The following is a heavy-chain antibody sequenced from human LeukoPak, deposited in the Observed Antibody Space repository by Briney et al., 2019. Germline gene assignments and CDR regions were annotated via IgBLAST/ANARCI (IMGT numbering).Heavy chain of an antibody. D-gene: IGHD3-22*01. V-gene: IGHV3-7*01. CDR2: LKKDGSER. CDR1: GFTSYSDY. J-gene: IGHJ3*02. CDR3: AREGGYYDSSGYYRDAFDI. Sequence: PGGSLRLSCAVSGFTSYSDYMSWVRQAPGRGLEWVASLKKDGSERTYVDSVKGRFSISRDSAKNSLYLQMNSLRAEDTAVYYCAREGGYYDSSGYYRDAFDIWGQGTMVTVSS.